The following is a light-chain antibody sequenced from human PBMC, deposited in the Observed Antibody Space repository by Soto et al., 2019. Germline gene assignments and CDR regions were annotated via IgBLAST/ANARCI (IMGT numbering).Light chain of an antibody. J-gene: IGLJ7*01. CDR1: SADIGAFNY. CDR2: DVS. V-gene: IGLV2-14*01. Sequence: QSALTQPASVSGSPGQSITMSCAGTSADIGAFNYVSWYQHHPDKVPKLLIYDVSNRPSGVSTRFSASKSANSASLTISGLHADDEADYYCSSYSTTSALVFGGGTQLTVL. CDR3: SSYSTTSALV.